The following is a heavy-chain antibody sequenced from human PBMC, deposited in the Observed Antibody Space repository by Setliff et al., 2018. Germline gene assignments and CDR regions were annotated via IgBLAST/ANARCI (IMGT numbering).Heavy chain of an antibody. CDR2: MYYSGST. D-gene: IGHD3-3*01. CDR1: GGSISSYY. CDR3: ARGYFGLAPTEDF. J-gene: IGHJ4*02. Sequence: SETLSLTCTVSGGSISSYYWSWIRQPPGKGLEWIGYMYYSGSTNYNPSLKSRVTISVDTSRNQFSLRLSSVTAADTAVYYCARGYFGLAPTEDFWGQGTLVTV. V-gene: IGHV4-59*08.